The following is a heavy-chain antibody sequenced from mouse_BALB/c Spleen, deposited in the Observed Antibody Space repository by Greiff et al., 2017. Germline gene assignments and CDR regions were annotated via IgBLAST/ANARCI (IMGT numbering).Heavy chain of an antibody. J-gene: IGHJ4*01. D-gene: IGHD2-2*01. V-gene: IGHV5-6-3*01. CDR3: ARTGYYYAMDY. CDR1: GFTFSSYG. CDR2: INSNGGST. Sequence: DVMLVESGGGLVQPGGSLKLSCAASGFTFSSYGMSWVRQTPDKRLELVATINSNGGSTYYPDSVKGRFTISRDNAKNTLYLQMSSLKSEDTAMYYCARTGYYYAMDYWGQGTSVTVSS.